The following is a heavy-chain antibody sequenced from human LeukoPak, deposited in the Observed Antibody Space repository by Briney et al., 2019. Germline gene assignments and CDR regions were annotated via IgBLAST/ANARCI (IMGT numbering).Heavy chain of an antibody. CDR2: IYTSGST. CDR1: GGSISSYY. CDR3: ARAVAGVYYYYMDV. V-gene: IGHV4-4*08. J-gene: IGHJ6*03. Sequence: SETLSLTCTVSGGSISSYYWSWIRQPPGKGLEWIGYIYTSGSTNYNPSLKSRVTMSVDTSKNQFSLKLSSVTAADTAVYYCARAVAGVYYYYMDVWGKGTTVTISS. D-gene: IGHD6-19*01.